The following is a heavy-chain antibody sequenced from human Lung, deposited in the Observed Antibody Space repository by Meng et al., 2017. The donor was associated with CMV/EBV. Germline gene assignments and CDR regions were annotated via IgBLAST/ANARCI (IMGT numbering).Heavy chain of an antibody. D-gene: IGHD4-11*01. J-gene: IGHJ5*02. V-gene: IGHV3-11*01. CDR3: ARGAYTVTSFAEGRFDP. CDR1: GFTFSDYY. Sequence: GGSLRLSXAASGFTFSDYYMSWIRQAPRKGLEWVSHISPSGSTRYYADSVNGRFTISRDNADNSLYLQINSLRAEDTAVYYCARGAYTVTSFAEGRFDPWGQGIWVTCSS. CDR2: ISPSGSTR.